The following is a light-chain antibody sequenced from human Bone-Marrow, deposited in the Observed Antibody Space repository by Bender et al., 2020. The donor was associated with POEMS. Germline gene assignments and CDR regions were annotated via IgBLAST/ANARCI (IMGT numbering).Light chain of an antibody. CDR3: SSYAGSYRWV. CDR1: SSDVGGYDY. Sequence: QSALTQPPSASGSPGQSVTISCTGTSSDVGGYDYVSWYQQHPGKAPKLIIYEVDKRPSGVPDRFSGSKSGNTASLTISGLQAEDEADYYCSSYAGSYRWVFGGGTKVTVL. J-gene: IGLJ3*02. V-gene: IGLV2-8*01. CDR2: EVD.